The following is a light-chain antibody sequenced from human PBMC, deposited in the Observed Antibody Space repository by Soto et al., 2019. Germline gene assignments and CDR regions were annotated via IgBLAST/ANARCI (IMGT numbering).Light chain of an antibody. CDR1: QSVGSS. J-gene: IGKJ1*01. CDR2: AAS. Sequence: EIVLTQAACTLSFSQGERATLSCRASQSVGSSLAWYQQKLGQAPRLLIYAASDRATGIPGRFSGSGSGTDFTLIISSLEPEDFAFYYCQQGNTWPWTFGQGTKVDI. V-gene: IGKV3-11*01. CDR3: QQGNTWPWT.